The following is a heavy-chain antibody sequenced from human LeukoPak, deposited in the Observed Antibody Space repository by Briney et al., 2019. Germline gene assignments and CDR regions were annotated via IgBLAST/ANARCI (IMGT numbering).Heavy chain of an antibody. J-gene: IGHJ4*02. CDR1: GFTFSSYG. Sequence: GGSLRLSYAASGFTFSSYGMLWVRQAPGKGLEWVAFIRYDGSNKYYADSVKGRFTISRDNSENTLYLQMNSLRAEDTAVYYCAKDRPVYYDGSGYFDYWGQGTLVTVSS. CDR3: AKDRPVYYDGSGYFDY. V-gene: IGHV3-30*02. D-gene: IGHD3-10*01. CDR2: IRYDGSNK.